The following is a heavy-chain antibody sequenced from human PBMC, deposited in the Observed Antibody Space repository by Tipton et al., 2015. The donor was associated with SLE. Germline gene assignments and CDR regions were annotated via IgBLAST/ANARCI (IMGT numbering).Heavy chain of an antibody. CDR1: GLAFDDQT. J-gene: IGHJ2*01. Sequence: SLRLSCAASGLAFDDQTMHWVRQGPGKGLEWVSLISWDGIKTYYADSVKGRFTISRDNSKNSLYLQMSSLRSEDTAVYYCVKARYSSIWYKWHFDLWGRGTLVTVSS. CDR3: VKARYSSIWYKWHFDL. D-gene: IGHD6-13*01. V-gene: IGHV3-43*01. CDR2: ISWDGIKT.